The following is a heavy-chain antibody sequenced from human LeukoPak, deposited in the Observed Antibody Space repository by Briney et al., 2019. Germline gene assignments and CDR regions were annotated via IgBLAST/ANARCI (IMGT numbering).Heavy chain of an antibody. J-gene: IGHJ4*02. Sequence: GGSLRLSCTATGFTFLDAWMNAVRQAPGKGLEWVGRIKSRSEGETTDYAAPVKGRFTISRDDSKNTLFLEMNSLKSEDTAVYHCTTDRIQFSSAWYFLDYWGQGTLVTVSS. CDR3: TTDRIQFSSAWYFLDY. CDR1: GFTFLDAW. V-gene: IGHV3-15*01. D-gene: IGHD6-19*01. CDR2: IKSRSEGETT.